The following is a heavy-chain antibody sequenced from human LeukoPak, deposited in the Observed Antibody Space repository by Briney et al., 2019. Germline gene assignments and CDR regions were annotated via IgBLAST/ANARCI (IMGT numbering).Heavy chain of an antibody. D-gene: IGHD3-16*01. CDR1: GGSFSGYY. Sequence: SETLSLTCAVYGGSFSGYYWSWIRQPPGKGLEWIGEINHSGSTNYNPSLKSRVTISVDTSKNQFSLKLSSVTAADTAVYYCARVSQGAHRSFDYWGQGTLVTVSS. J-gene: IGHJ4*02. CDR3: ARVSQGAHRSFDY. V-gene: IGHV4-34*01. CDR2: INHSGST.